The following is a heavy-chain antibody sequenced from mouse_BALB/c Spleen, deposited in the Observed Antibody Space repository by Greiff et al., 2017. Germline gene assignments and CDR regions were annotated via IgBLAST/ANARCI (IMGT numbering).Heavy chain of an antibody. CDR3: ARDTRLLYFDY. J-gene: IGHJ2*01. V-gene: IGHV7-3*02. CDR2: IRNKANGYTT. D-gene: IGHD2-3*01. CDR1: GFTFTDYY. Sequence: EVQLVESGGGLVQPGGSLRLSCATSGFTFTDYYMSWVRQPPGKALEWLGFIRNKANGYTTEYSASVKGRFTISIDNSQSILYLQMNTLRAEDSATYYCARDTRLLYFDYWGQGTTLTVSS.